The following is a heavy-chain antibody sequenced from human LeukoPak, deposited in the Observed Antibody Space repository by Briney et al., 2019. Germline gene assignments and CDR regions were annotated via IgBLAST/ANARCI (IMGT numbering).Heavy chain of an antibody. CDR3: ARGRNWNPVEGDYFDY. D-gene: IGHD1-20*01. V-gene: IGHV1-8*03. Sequence: ASVKVSCKASGYTFTNYAITWVRQAPGRGLEWMGWMNPNSGNTGYAQKFQGRVTITRNTSISTAYMELSSLRSEDTAVYYCARGRNWNPVEGDYFDYWGQGTLVTVSS. CDR1: GYTFTNYA. CDR2: MNPNSGNT. J-gene: IGHJ4*02.